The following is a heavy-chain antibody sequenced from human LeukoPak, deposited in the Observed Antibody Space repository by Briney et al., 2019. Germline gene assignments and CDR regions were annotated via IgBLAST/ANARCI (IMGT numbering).Heavy chain of an antibody. CDR2: ISSNGGST. CDR3: VKDSSGWYGS. D-gene: IGHD6-19*01. Sequence: PGGSLRLSCSASGFTFSSYAMHWVRQAPGKGLEYVSAISSNGGSTYYADSVKGRFTISRDNSKNPLYLQMSSLGAEDTAVYYCVKDSSGWYGSWGQGTLVTVSS. CDR1: GFTFSSYA. V-gene: IGHV3-64D*06. J-gene: IGHJ4*02.